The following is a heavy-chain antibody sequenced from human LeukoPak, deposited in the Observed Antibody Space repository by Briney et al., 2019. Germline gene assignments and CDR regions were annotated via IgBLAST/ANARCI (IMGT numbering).Heavy chain of an antibody. CDR3: ARDVGGDYVSWFDP. CDR1: GYTFTCYY. CDR2: INPNSGGT. J-gene: IGHJ5*02. D-gene: IGHD4-17*01. V-gene: IGHV1-2*02. Sequence: GASVKVSCKASGYTFTCYYMHWVRQAPGQGHEWMGWINPNSGGTNYAQKFQGRITMTRDTSISTAYMDLSRRRSDDTAVYYCARDVGGDYVSWFDPWGQGTLVTVSS.